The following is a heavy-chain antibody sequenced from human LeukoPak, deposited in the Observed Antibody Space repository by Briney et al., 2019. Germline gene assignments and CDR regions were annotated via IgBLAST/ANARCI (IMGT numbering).Heavy chain of an antibody. Sequence: PSQTLSLTCAVSGGSISSGGYYWSWIRQPAGKGLEWIGRIYTSGSTNYNPSLKSRVTMSVDTSKNQSSLKLSSVTAADTAVYYCAREERESIAAAGLYYYYYMDVWGKGTTVTVSS. V-gene: IGHV4-61*02. J-gene: IGHJ6*03. CDR1: GGSISSGGYY. CDR3: AREERESIAAAGLYYYYYMDV. CDR2: IYTSGST. D-gene: IGHD6-13*01.